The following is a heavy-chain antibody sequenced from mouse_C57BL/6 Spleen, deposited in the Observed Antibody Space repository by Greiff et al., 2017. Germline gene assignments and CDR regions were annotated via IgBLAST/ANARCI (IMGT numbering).Heavy chain of an antibody. CDR1: GYTFTSYG. CDR3: ARGPTVVGGYFDV. CDR2: IYPRSGNT. D-gene: IGHD1-1*01. J-gene: IGHJ1*03. Sequence: QVQLQQSGAELARPGASVKLSCKASGYTFTSYGISWVKQRTGQGLEWIGEIYPRSGNTYYNEKFKGKATLTADKSSSTAYMELRSLTSEDSAVYFCARGPTVVGGYFDVWGTGTTVTVSS. V-gene: IGHV1-81*01.